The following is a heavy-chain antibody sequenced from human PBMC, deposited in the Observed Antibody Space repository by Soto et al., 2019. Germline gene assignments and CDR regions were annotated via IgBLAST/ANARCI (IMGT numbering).Heavy chain of an antibody. CDR3: AAFDPGPMGFDP. V-gene: IGHV1-58*01. D-gene: IGHD3-9*01. Sequence: GPSVKVSCKASGFTFSSSAVQWVRQARGQRLEWIGKIVVGSGNTNYAQKFQERVTITRDMSTSTAYMELSSLRSEDTAFYYCAAFDPGPMGFDPWGQGTLVTVSS. CDR2: IVVGSGNT. CDR1: GFTFSSSA. J-gene: IGHJ5*02.